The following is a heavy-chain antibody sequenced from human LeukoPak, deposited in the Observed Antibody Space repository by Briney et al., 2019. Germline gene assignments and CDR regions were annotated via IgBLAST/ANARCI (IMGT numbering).Heavy chain of an antibody. J-gene: IGHJ3*02. CDR2: IYYSGST. CDR3: ATGNLGDYGRDAFDI. Sequence: PSETLSLTCTVSGGSISSGGYYWSWIRQHPGKGLEWIGYIYYSGSTYYNPSLKSRVTISVVTSKNQFSLKLSSVTAADTAVYYCATGNLGDYGRDAFDIWGQGTMVTVSS. CDR1: GGSISSGGYY. D-gene: IGHD4-17*01. V-gene: IGHV4-31*03.